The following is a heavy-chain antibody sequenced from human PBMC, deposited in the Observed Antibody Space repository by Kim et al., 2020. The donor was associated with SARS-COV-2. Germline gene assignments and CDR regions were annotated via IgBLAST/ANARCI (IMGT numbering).Heavy chain of an antibody. J-gene: IGHJ4*02. D-gene: IGHD6-13*01. CDR2: ISSNGGST. CDR1: GFTFSSYA. CDR3: VKDGVHIAAAARWGNY. V-gene: IGHV3-64D*09. Sequence: GGSLRLSCSASGFTFSSYAMHWVRQAPGKGLEYVSAISSNGGSTYYADSVKGRFTISRDNSKNTLYLQMSSLRAEDTAVYYCVKDGVHIAAAARWGNYWGQGTLVTVSS.